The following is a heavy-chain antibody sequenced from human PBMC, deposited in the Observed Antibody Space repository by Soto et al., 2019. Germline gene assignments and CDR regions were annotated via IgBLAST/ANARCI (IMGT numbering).Heavy chain of an antibody. Sequence: QVHLQQWGAGVLKPSETLSLTCAVSGGSFSGYYWTWIRQIPGKGLEGIGEINQSGNTKYNPSLMRRVTMSVDTSMNQFSLKLRSVTAADTAVYYCARPSYALNWDFHYGMQVWGQGTSVTVSS. CDR1: GGSFSGYY. CDR3: ARPSYALNWDFHYGMQV. J-gene: IGHJ6*02. V-gene: IGHV4-34*01. D-gene: IGHD2-2*01. CDR2: INQSGNT.